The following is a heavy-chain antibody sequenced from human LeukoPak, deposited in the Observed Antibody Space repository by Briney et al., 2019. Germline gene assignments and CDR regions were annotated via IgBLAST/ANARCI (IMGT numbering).Heavy chain of an antibody. CDR1: GFTFNSYE. J-gene: IGHJ6*03. CDR3: ARDRLIGDYYYYMDV. Sequence: GGSLRLSCAASGFTFNSYEMNWVRQAPGKGLEWVSYISSSGSTIYYADSVKGRFTISRDNAKNSPYLQMNSLRAEDTAVYYCARDRLIGDYYYYMDVWGKGTTVTVSS. CDR2: ISSSGSTI. V-gene: IGHV3-48*03. D-gene: IGHD2-21*01.